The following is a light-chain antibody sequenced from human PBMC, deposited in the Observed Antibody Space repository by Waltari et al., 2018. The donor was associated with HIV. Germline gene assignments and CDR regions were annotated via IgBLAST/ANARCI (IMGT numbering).Light chain of an antibody. CDR3: CSYSDRRIYV. Sequence: GQSITISCTGTSSDVGNYDLVSWYQQHPGKAPKIIIYEVNKRPPGASKPLSGPKSGNTASLTISGLQAEDEADYYCCSYSDRRIYVFGSGTRVSAL. CDR1: SSDVGNYDL. J-gene: IGLJ1*01. V-gene: IGLV2-23*02. CDR2: EVN.